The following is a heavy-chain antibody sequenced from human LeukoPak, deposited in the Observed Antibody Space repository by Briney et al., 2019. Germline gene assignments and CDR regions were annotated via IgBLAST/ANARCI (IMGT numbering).Heavy chain of an antibody. CDR3: ARRSKQWLVPFDY. Sequence: SETLSLTCAVYGGSFRGYYWSWIRQPPGKGLEWIGEINHSGSTNYNPSLKSRDTKSVNTSKNQFSLKLSAVTGADTAVHYWARRSKQWLVPFDYWGKGTLVSVSS. V-gene: IGHV4-34*01. D-gene: IGHD6-19*01. CDR1: GGSFRGYY. CDR2: INHSGST. J-gene: IGHJ4*02.